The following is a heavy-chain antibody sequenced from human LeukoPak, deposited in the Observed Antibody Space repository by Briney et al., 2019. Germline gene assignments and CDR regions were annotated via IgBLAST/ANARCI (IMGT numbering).Heavy chain of an antibody. D-gene: IGHD6-6*01. V-gene: IGHV4-34*01. CDR3: ARASQWSSSSGGFDY. CDR2: INHSGST. J-gene: IGHJ4*02. CDR1: GGSFSGYY. Sequence: PSETLSLTCAVYGGSFSGYYWSWIRQPPGKGLEWIGEINHSGSTNYNPSLKSRVTISVDTSKNQFSLKLSSVTAADTAVYYCARASQWSSSSGGFDYWGQGTLVTVSS.